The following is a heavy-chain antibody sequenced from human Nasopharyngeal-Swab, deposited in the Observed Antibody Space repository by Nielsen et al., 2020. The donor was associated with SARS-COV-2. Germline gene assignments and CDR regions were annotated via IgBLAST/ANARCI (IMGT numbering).Heavy chain of an antibody. CDR1: GYTFTSYG. CDR3: ARSGYDFWSGHFDY. Sequence: ASVKVSCKASGYTFTSYGISWVRQAPGQGLEWMGWISAYNGNTNYAQKFQGRVTMTRDTSTSTVYMELSSLRSEDTAVYYCARSGYDFWSGHFDYWGQGTLVTVSS. J-gene: IGHJ4*02. CDR2: ISAYNGNT. V-gene: IGHV1-18*01. D-gene: IGHD3-3*01.